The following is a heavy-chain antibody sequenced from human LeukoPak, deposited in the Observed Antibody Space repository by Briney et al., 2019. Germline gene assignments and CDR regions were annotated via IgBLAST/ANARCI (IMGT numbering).Heavy chain of an antibody. CDR1: GFTFSSYW. Sequence: GGSLRLSCAASGFTFSSYWMSWVRQAPGKGLEWVANIKQDGSEKYYVDSVKGRFTISRDNAKNSLYLQMNSLRAEDAAVYYCARARGDSSGYYYALGAFDIWGQGTMVTVSS. D-gene: IGHD3-22*01. CDR3: ARARGDSSGYYYALGAFDI. CDR2: IKQDGSEK. J-gene: IGHJ3*02. V-gene: IGHV3-7*01.